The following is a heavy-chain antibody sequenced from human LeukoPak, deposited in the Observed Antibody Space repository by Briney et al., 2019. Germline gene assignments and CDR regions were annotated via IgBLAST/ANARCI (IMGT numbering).Heavy chain of an antibody. D-gene: IGHD4-17*01. CDR2: TSHDGSYQ. J-gene: IGHJ4*02. Sequence: GGSLRLSCAASGFTFSRYGMHWVRQAPGKGLEWVALTSHDGSYQYYADSVKGRFTISRDDSKNTLYLQMNSLRAEDTAVYYCAKDFGDYELDYWGPGTLVAVSS. CDR1: GFTFSRYG. V-gene: IGHV3-30*18. CDR3: AKDFGDYELDY.